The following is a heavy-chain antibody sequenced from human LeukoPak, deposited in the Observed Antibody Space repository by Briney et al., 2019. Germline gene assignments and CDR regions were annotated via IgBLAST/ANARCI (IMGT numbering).Heavy chain of an antibody. CDR3: ARDLDSRFDY. J-gene: IGHJ4*02. CDR1: GGSISSGSYY. CDR2: IYTSGST. V-gene: IGHV4-61*02. Sequence: PSETLSLTCTVSGGSISSGSYYWSWIRQPAGKGLEWIGRIYTSGSTNYNPSLKSRVTISVDTSKNQFSLHLNSVTPEDTAVYYCARDLDSRFDYWGQGTLVTVSS. D-gene: IGHD6-13*01.